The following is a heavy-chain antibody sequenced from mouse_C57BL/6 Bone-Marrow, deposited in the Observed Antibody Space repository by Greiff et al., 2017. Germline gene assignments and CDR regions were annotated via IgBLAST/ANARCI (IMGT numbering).Heavy chain of an antibody. D-gene: IGHD1-1*01. CDR2: IDPSDSET. CDR3: ARGITTDV. Sequence: VKLQQPGAELVRPGSSVKLSCKASGYTFTSYWMHWVKQRPIQGLEWIGNIDPSDSETHYNQQFTDKATLTVDQSSSTAYMQLSSLTSGDTAVYYWARGITTDVWGTGTTVTVSS. V-gene: IGHV1-52*01. J-gene: IGHJ1*03. CDR1: GYTFTSYW.